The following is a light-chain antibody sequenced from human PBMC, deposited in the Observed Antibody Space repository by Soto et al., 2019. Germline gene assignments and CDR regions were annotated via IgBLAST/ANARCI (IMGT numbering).Light chain of an antibody. CDR1: LGISSA. Sequence: AIQLTQSPSSLSASVGDRVTITCRASLGISSALAWYQQKPGKAPKLLIYDASSLESGVPSRFSGSGFGTDFTLTISSLQPEDFATYYCQQFNSYPRTFGQGTKVDIK. J-gene: IGKJ1*01. CDR2: DAS. V-gene: IGKV1-13*02. CDR3: QQFNSYPRT.